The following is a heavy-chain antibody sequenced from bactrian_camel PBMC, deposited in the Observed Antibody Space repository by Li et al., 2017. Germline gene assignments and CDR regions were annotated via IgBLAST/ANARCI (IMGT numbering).Heavy chain of an antibody. Sequence: VQLVESGGGLVQAGGSLRVSCAASGFTFRSYAMSWVRQVPGKGFEWVSSVNSGGGRRYYAYSVKGRFTISRDSAKNTLYLQLNSLKTEDTAMYYCAKETYGLPSDWGQGTQVTVS. V-gene: IGHV3S31*01. CDR3: AKETYGLPSD. CDR1: GFTFRSYA. CDR2: VNSGGGRR. D-gene: IGHD5*01. J-gene: IGHJ4*01.